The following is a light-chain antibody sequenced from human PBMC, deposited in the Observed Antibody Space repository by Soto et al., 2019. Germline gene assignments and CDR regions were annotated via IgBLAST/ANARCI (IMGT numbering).Light chain of an antibody. CDR2: DVS. CDR1: SSDVGGYNY. Sequence: QSALTQPRSVSGSPGQSVTISCTGASSDVGGYNYVSWYQQHPGKAPKLMIYDVSKRPSGVPDRFSGSKSGNTASRTISGLQTEDEADYYCCSYAGRYTYVFGTGTQLTV. V-gene: IGLV2-11*01. CDR3: CSYAGRYTYV. J-gene: IGLJ6*01.